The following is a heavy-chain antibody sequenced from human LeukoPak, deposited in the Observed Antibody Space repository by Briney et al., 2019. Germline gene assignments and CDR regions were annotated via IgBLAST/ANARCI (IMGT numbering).Heavy chain of an antibody. Sequence: GAPVKVSCKASGGTFSSYAISWVRQAPGQGLEWMGGIIPIFGTANYAQKFQGRVTITADESTSTAYMEPSSLRSEDTAVYYCARGHGSSWYGGWFDPWGQGTLVTVSS. V-gene: IGHV1-69*13. CDR2: IIPIFGTA. CDR3: ARGHGSSWYGGWFDP. CDR1: GGTFSSYA. D-gene: IGHD6-13*01. J-gene: IGHJ5*02.